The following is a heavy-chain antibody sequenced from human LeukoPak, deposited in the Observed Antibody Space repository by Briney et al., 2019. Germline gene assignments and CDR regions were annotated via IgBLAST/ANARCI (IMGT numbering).Heavy chain of an antibody. CDR1: GGTFSSYA. D-gene: IGHD3-10*01. CDR3: GYGSGTNYYYYGMDV. CDR2: IIPIFGTA. Sequence: SVKVSCKASGGTFSSYAISWVRQAPGQGLEWMGGIIPIFGTANYAQKFQGRVTITADKSTSTAYMELGSLRSEDTAVYYCGYGSGTNYYYYGMDVWGKGTTVTVSS. J-gene: IGHJ6*04. V-gene: IGHV1-69*06.